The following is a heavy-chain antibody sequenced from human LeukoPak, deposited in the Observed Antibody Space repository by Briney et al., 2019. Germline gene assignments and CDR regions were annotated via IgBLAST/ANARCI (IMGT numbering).Heavy chain of an antibody. CDR2: ISGSGGST. Sequence: GGSLRLSCAASGFTSSSYAMSWVRQAPGKGLEWVSAISGSGGSTYYADSVKGRLTISRDNSKNTLYLQMNSLRAEDTAVYYCAKDLGIGTLDYWGQGTLVTVSS. D-gene: IGHD6-13*01. CDR1: GFTSSSYA. CDR3: AKDLGIGTLDY. J-gene: IGHJ4*02. V-gene: IGHV3-23*01.